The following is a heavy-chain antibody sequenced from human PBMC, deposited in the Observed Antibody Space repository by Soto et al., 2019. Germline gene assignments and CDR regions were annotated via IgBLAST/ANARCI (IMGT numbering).Heavy chain of an antibody. J-gene: IGHJ5*02. CDR3: AKDRGWYSTGGHWFDP. CDR1: GFTFSSYA. CDR2: ISGSGGST. D-gene: IGHD6-25*01. Sequence: GGSLRLSCAASGFTFSSYAMSWVRQAPGKGLEWVSAISGSGGSTYYADSVKGRFTISRDNSKNTLYLQMNSLRAEDTAVYYCAKDRGWYSTGGHWFDPWGQGTLVTVSS. V-gene: IGHV3-23*01.